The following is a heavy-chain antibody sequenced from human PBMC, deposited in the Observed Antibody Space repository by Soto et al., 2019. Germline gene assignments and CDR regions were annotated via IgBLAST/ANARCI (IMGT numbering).Heavy chain of an antibody. D-gene: IGHD6-13*01. CDR2: IYYSGST. CDR1: GGSISSYY. J-gene: IGHJ4*02. V-gene: IGHV4-59*01. Sequence: SETLSLTCTVSGGSISSYYWSWIRQPPGKGLEWIGYIYYSGSTNYNPSLKSRVTISVDTSKNQYSMKLSFVTAADTAVYYCARGGSSWDIGFDYWGQGTLVTVSS. CDR3: ARGGSSWDIGFDY.